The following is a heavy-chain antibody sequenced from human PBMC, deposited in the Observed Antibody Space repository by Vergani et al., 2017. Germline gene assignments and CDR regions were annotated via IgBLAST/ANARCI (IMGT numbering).Heavy chain of an antibody. D-gene: IGHD3-16*02. V-gene: IGHV4-34*01. J-gene: IGHJ4*02. CDR1: GGSFSGYY. Sequence: QVQLQQWGAGLLKPSETLSLTCAVYGGSFSGYYWSWIRQPPGKGLEWIGEINHSGSTNYNPSLKSRVTISVDTAKNQFSLKLSSVTAADTAVYYCARARYDYVWGSYRYLNYVDYWGQGTLVTVSS. CDR3: ARARYDYVWGSYRYLNYVDY. CDR2: INHSGST.